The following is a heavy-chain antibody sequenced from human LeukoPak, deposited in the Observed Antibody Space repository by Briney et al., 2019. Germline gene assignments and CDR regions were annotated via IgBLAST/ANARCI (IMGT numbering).Heavy chain of an antibody. Sequence: GGSLRLSCAASGFTFSDYYMSWIRQAPGKGLEWISYISNSGSTIYYADSVEGRFTISRDNAKNSLYLQMNSLRAEDTAVYYCARVRANFDWLLLSYGMDVWGQGTTVTVSS. CDR2: ISNSGSTI. V-gene: IGHV3-11*01. D-gene: IGHD3-9*01. CDR3: ARVRANFDWLLLSYGMDV. CDR1: GFTFSDYY. J-gene: IGHJ6*02.